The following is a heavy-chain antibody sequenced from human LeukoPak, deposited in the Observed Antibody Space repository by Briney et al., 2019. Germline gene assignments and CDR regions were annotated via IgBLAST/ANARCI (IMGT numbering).Heavy chain of an antibody. J-gene: IGHJ4*02. CDR1: GGSISSYY. Sequence: PSETLSLTCTVSGGSISSYYWSWIRRPPGKGLEWIGYIYYTGSTNYNPSLRSRVTISVDTSKNQFSLKLNSVTAADTAVYYCARQGGSYYTAFDSWGQGTLVTVSS. V-gene: IGHV4-59*08. D-gene: IGHD1-26*01. CDR3: ARQGGSYYTAFDS. CDR2: IYYTGST.